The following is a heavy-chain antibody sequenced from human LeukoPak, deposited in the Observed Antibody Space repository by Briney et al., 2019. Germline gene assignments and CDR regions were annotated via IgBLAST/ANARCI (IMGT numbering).Heavy chain of an antibody. CDR2: ISSSSSYI. CDR3: ARGSWYYDSSGNYGALDY. Sequence: GGSLRLSCAASGFTFSSYSMNWVRQAPGKGLEWVSSISSSSSYIYYADSVKARFTISRDNAKNSLYLQMNSLRAEDTAVYYCARGSWYYDSSGNYGALDYWGQGTLVTVSS. V-gene: IGHV3-21*01. D-gene: IGHD3-22*01. CDR1: GFTFSSYS. J-gene: IGHJ4*02.